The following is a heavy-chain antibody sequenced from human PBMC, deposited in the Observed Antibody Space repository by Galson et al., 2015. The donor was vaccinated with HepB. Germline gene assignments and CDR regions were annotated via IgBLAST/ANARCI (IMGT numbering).Heavy chain of an antibody. CDR2: IKQDGSEK. V-gene: IGHV3-7*03. J-gene: IGHJ4*02. D-gene: IGHD3-9*01. CDR1: GFTFSSYW. CDR3: AKDRGNFDWLFWDYYFDY. Sequence: SLRLSCAAPGFTFSSYWMSWVRQAPGKGLEWVANIKQDGSEKYYVDSVKGRFTISRDNAKNSLYLQMNSLRAEDTAVYYCAKDRGNFDWLFWDYYFDYWGQGTLVTVSS.